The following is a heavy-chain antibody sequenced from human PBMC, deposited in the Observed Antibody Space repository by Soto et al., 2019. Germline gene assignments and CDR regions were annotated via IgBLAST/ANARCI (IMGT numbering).Heavy chain of an antibody. CDR1: GFTFSRYG. J-gene: IGHJ4*02. CDR3: ARDSGRYYDILTGYIAY. V-gene: IGHV3-33*01. CDR2: IWYDGSNK. D-gene: IGHD3-9*01. Sequence: SLRHSCAAAGFTFSRYGTHCVRQAPGKGLEWVAVIWYDGSNKYYADSVKGRFTISRDNSKNTLYLQMNSLRAEDTAVYYCARDSGRYYDILTGYIAYWGQGTLVTVSS.